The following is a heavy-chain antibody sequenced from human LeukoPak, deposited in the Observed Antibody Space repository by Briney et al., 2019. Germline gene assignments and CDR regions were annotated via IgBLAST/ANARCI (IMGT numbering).Heavy chain of an antibody. CDR3: ARGYCTGDSCSGAWFDP. V-gene: IGHV1-2*02. Sequence: AASVKVSCKASGFTFTAYHIHWVRQAPGQGLEWMGWINPNSGGTNYAQKFQGRVTMTRDTSISTAYIELNRLRSDDTAVYYCARGYCTGDSCSGAWFDPWGRGTLVTVFS. CDR1: GFTFTAYH. D-gene: IGHD2-8*02. CDR2: INPNSGGT. J-gene: IGHJ5*02.